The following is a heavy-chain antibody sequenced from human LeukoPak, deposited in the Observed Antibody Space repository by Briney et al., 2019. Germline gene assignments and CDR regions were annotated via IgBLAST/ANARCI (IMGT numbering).Heavy chain of an antibody. CDR3: ARAVAVDRTLDS. V-gene: IGHV5-51*01. J-gene: IGHJ4*02. D-gene: IGHD1-14*01. CDR2: IYPGDSST. CDR1: GYSFTSYW. Sequence: GESLKISCEGSGYSFTSYWIAWVRQMPGSGLEWMGIIYPGDSSTRYSPSFQGQVAISADKSISTAYLQWSSLKASDTAIYYCARAVAVDRTLDSWGQGTLVTVSS.